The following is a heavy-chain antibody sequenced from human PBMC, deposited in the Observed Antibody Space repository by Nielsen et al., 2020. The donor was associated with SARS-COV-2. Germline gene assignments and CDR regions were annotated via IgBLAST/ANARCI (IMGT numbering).Heavy chain of an antibody. CDR2: RHYTGNT. CDR3: ATGAGWFDP. V-gene: IGHV4-31*03. D-gene: IGHD6-19*01. CDR1: GGSFSSGGSS. Sequence: LRLSCSVSGGSFSSGGSSYSWIRQHPGKGLEWIGLRHYTGNTYYNPSLRSRLFISVDTSKNQFSLRLSSVTAADTAVYYCATGAGWFDPWGQGTRVTVSS. J-gene: IGHJ5*02.